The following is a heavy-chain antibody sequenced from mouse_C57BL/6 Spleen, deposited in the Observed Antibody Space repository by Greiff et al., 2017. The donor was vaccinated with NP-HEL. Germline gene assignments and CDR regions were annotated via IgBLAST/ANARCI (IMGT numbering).Heavy chain of an antibody. CDR3: ARHVLREDFDY. J-gene: IGHJ2*01. Sequence: EVKLVESGGDLVKPGGSLKLSCAASGFTFSSYGMSWVRQTPDKRLEWVATISSGGSYTYYPDSVKGRFTISRDNAKNTLYLQMSSLKSEDTAMYYCARHVLREDFDYWGQGTTLTVSS. D-gene: IGHD2-12*01. CDR2: ISSGGSYT. V-gene: IGHV5-6*01. CDR1: GFTFSSYG.